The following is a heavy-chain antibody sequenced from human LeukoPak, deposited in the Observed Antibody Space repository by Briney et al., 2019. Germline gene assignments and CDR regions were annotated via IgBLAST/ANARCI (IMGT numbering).Heavy chain of an antibody. CDR2: IWYDGSNK. CDR3: ARDQGLAAAGTDAFDI. J-gene: IGHJ3*02. D-gene: IGHD6-13*01. Sequence: GRSLRLSCAASGFTVSSYGMHWVRQAPGKGLEWVAVIWYDGSNKYYADSVKGRFTISRDNSKNTLYLQMNSLRVEDTAVYYCARDQGLAAAGTDAFDIWGQGTMVTVSS. CDR1: GFTVSSYG. V-gene: IGHV3-33*01.